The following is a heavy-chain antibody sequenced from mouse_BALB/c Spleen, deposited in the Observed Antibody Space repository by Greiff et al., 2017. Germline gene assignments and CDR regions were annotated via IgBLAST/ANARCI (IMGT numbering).Heavy chain of an antibody. CDR1: GFTFSSYA. D-gene: IGHD1-1*01. J-gene: IGHJ3*01. CDR2: ISSGGSYT. CDR3: ARDWYYGSSEGFAY. Sequence: EVKLVESGGGLVKPGGSLKLSCAASGFTFSSYAMSWVRQSPEKRLEWVAEISSGGSYTYYPDTVTGRFTISRDNAKNTVYLEMSSLRSEDTAMYYCARDWYYGSSEGFAYWGQGTLVTVSA. V-gene: IGHV5-9-4*01.